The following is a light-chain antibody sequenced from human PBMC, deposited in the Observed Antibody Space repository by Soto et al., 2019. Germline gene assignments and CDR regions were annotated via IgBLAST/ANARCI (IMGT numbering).Light chain of an antibody. V-gene: IGKV3-20*01. CDR3: QIYGTSPPFT. CDR2: GAS. Sequence: EIVLTQSPGTLSLSPGERATLSCRASQSVSSSYLAWYQQKPGQAPRLLIYGASSRATGIPDRFSGSGSGTDFTPTISRLEPEDFAVYYCQIYGTSPPFTFGPGTKVDIK. J-gene: IGKJ3*01. CDR1: QSVSSSY.